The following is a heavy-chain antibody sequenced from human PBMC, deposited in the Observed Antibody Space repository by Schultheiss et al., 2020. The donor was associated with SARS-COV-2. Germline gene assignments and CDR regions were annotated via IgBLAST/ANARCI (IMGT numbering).Heavy chain of an antibody. CDR1: GGSISSSSYY. CDR3: ARDYSSGSRYYYGMDV. Sequence: SETLSLTCSVSGGSISSSSYYWGWIRQPPGKGLEWIGSVYYSGSTYYNASLKSRVTISVDTSKNQFSLKLRSVTAADTAVYYCARDYSSGSRYYYGMDVWGQGTTVTVSS. V-gene: IGHV4-39*07. J-gene: IGHJ6*02. D-gene: IGHD6-19*01. CDR2: VYYSGST.